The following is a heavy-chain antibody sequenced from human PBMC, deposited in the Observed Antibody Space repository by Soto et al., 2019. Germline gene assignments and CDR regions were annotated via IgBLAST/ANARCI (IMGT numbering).Heavy chain of an antibody. D-gene: IGHD6-19*01. CDR2: ISGHNGAT. V-gene: IGHV1-18*04. Sequence: ASVKVSCKTSGYNFVNHGISWVRQAPGRGLEWLGWISGHNGATKYGKRLQGRVTMTTDTSTSTAYMELRSLRSDDTAVYYCARDEAVPNDYWGQGTLVTVSS. J-gene: IGHJ4*02. CDR1: GYNFVNHG. CDR3: ARDEAVPNDY.